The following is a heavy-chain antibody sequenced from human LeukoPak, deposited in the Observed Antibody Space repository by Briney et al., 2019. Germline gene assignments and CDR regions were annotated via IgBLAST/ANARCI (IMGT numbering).Heavy chain of an antibody. CDR2: ISGSGGST. J-gene: IGHJ4*02. D-gene: IGHD2-15*01. CDR1: VFTFSSYA. CDR3: AKVSGIVVVVAATVDY. Sequence: PGGSLRLSCAASVFTFSSYAMSWGRQAPGKGGGWVSAISGSGGSTYYADSVKGRFTISRDNSKNTLYLQMNSLRAEDTAVYYCAKVSGIVVVVAATVDYWGQGTLVTVSS. V-gene: IGHV3-23*01.